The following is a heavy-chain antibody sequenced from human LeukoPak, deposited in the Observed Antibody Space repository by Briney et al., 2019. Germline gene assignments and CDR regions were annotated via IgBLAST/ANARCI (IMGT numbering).Heavy chain of an antibody. CDR2: ISSSSSTI. J-gene: IGHJ4*02. CDR1: GFTFSSYS. V-gene: IGHV3-48*01. CDR3: AKIPHYYDSSGYLSYFDY. Sequence: GGSLRLSCAASGFTFSSYSMNWVRQAPGKGLEWVSYISSSSSTIYYADSVKGRFTISRDNSKNTLYLQMNSLRAEDTAVYYCAKIPHYYDSSGYLSYFDYWGQGTLVTVSS. D-gene: IGHD3-22*01.